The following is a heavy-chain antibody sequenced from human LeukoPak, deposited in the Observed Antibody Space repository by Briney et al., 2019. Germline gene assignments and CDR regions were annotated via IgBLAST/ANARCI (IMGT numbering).Heavy chain of an antibody. CDR3: ARDGYYDSSGYIDY. V-gene: IGHV4-30-2*01. CDR2: IYHSGST. J-gene: IGHJ4*02. D-gene: IGHD3-22*01. Sequence: SETLSLTCAVSGGSISSGGYSWSWIRQPPGKGLEWIGYIYHSGSTYYNPSLKSRVTISVDRSKNQFSLKLSSVTAADTAVYYCARDGYYDSSGYIDYWGQGTLVTVSS. CDR1: GGSISSGGYS.